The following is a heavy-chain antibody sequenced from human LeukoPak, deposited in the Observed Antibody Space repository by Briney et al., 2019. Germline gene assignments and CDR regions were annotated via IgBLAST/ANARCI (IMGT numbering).Heavy chain of an antibody. J-gene: IGHJ4*02. Sequence: PSETLSLTCTVSGGSISSYYWTWIRQPAGKGLEWIGRIYPSGSTNYNPSLKSRVTMSVDTSKKQSSLKLSSVTAADTAVYYCARENSASYRESDYWGQGTMVTVS. CDR2: IYPSGST. D-gene: IGHD1-26*01. CDR3: ARENSASYRESDY. V-gene: IGHV4-4*07. CDR1: GGSISSYY.